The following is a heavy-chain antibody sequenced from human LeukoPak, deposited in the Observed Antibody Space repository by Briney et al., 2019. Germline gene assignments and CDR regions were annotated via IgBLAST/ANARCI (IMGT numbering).Heavy chain of an antibody. CDR2: IYHTGST. V-gene: IGHV4-59*01. D-gene: IGHD1-1*01. J-gene: IGHJ5*01. CDR1: GGTSTEYC. CDR3: ARDRGTTGYSFLDS. Sequence: PSETLSLTCGVSGGTSTEYCLIWIRQPPGKGLEWIGYIYHTGSTNYSPSLKGRVTMSGDASRNQFSLKLVSVTAADTAVYYCARDRGTTGYSFLDSW.